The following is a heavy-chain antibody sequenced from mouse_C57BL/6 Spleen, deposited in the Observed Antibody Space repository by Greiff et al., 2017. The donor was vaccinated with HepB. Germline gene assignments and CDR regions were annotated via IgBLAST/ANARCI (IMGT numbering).Heavy chain of an antibody. CDR1: GFTFSSYA. V-gene: IGHV5-4*01. D-gene: IGHD4-1*01. CDR2: ISDGGSYT. J-gene: IGHJ3*01. Sequence: EVQRVESGGGLVKPGGSLKLSCAASGFTFSSYAMSWVRQTPDKRLEWVATISDGGSYTYYPDNVKGRFTISRDNDKNNLYLQMSHLKSEDTAMYYCARGELGFGWFAYWGQGTLVTVSA. CDR3: ARGELGFGWFAY.